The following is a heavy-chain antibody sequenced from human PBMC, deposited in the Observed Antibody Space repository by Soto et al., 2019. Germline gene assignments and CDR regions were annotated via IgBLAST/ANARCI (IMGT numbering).Heavy chain of an antibody. Sequence: SSETLSLTCAVYGGSFSGYYWGWIRQPPGKGLEWIGEINHSGSTNYNPSLKSRVTISVDTSKNQFSLKLSPVTAADTAVYYCARDGIAARAFDYWGQGTLVTVSS. V-gene: IGHV4-34*01. CDR3: ARDGIAARAFDY. J-gene: IGHJ4*02. D-gene: IGHD6-13*01. CDR2: INHSGST. CDR1: GGSFSGYY.